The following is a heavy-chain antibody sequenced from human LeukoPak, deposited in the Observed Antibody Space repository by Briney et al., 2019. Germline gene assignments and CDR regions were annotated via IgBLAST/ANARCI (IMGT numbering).Heavy chain of an antibody. CDR3: AKPSGSGVDY. Sequence: GGSLRLSCGASGFLFTAQDKHWVRQAPGKAVVGVAFIQNDGSDKYYADSVKGRFTISRDNSKNTLYLQMNSLRREDTAVYFCAKPSGSGVDYWGQGTRVTVSS. V-gene: IGHV3-30*02. CDR2: IQNDGSDK. D-gene: IGHD1-26*01. J-gene: IGHJ4*02. CDR1: GFLFTAQD.